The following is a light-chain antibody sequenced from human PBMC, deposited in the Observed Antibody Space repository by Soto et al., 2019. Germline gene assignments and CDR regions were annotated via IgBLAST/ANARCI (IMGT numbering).Light chain of an antibody. CDR1: QRVGVN. V-gene: IGKV3-15*01. CDR2: HAS. CDR3: QQYDSRPRT. J-gene: IGKJ1*01. Sequence: EIVMTQSPASLSVSPGETATLSCRASQRVGVNLAWYQQKPGQAPRLLIYHASTRATGVPARFSGSGSGTDFTLTISSLQSEDIAFFYCQQYDSRPRTFGQGTKVEIK.